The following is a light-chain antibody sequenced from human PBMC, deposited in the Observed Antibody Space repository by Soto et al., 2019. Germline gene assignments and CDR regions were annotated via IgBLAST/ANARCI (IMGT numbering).Light chain of an antibody. J-gene: IGKJ5*01. V-gene: IGKV3-15*01. CDR3: QQYNNWPS. Sequence: GVTQSPVTVSVSQGERATLSCRASQTVSRNLAWYQQRPGQAPRLLIYDISNRAAGVPARFSGSGSETEFTLTIRSLQSDDFAVYFSQQYNNWPSFGQGTRLEIK. CDR2: DIS. CDR1: QTVSRN.